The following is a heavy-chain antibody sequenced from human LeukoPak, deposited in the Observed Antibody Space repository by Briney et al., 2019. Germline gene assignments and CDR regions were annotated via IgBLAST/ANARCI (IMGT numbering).Heavy chain of an antibody. CDR1: GFTFSSYS. D-gene: IGHD2-2*01. CDR3: ARGRPGVSFDY. J-gene: IGHJ4*02. Sequence: GGSLRLSCAASGFTFSSYSMNWVRQAPGKGLEWVSVIYSGGSTYYADSVKGRFTISRDNSKNTLYLQMNSPRAEDTAVYYCARGRPGVSFDYWGQGTLVTVSS. CDR2: IYSGGST. V-gene: IGHV3-53*01.